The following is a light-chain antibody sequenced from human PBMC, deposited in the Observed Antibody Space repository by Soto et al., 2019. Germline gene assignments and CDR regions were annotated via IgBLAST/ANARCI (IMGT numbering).Light chain of an antibody. CDR2: DAS. J-gene: IGKJ4*01. CDR1: QSVSSY. V-gene: IGKV3-11*01. CDR3: QQRSNWPLT. Sequence: HPPTTQSLSPGERATLSCRASQSVSSYLAWYQQKPGQAPRLLIYDASNRATGIPARFSGSGSGTDFTLTISSLEPEGFAVYYCQQRSNWPLTFGGGTKVDIK.